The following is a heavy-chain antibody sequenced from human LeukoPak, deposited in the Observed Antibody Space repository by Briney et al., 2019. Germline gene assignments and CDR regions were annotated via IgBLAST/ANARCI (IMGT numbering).Heavy chain of an antibody. J-gene: IGHJ4*02. V-gene: IGHV4-39*07. CDR3: ARASLITGYPSLLDY. CDR2: ICYSGST. CDR1: GGSISSSSYY. Sequence: PSETLSLTCTVSGGSISSSSYYWGWIRQPPGKGLEWIGSICYSGSTYYNPSLKSRVTISVDTSKNQFSLKLSSVTAADTAVYYCARASLITGYPSLLDYWGQGTLVTVSS. D-gene: IGHD3-16*01.